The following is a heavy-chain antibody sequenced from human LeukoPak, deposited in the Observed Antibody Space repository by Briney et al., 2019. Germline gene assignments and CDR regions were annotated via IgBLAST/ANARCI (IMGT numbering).Heavy chain of an antibody. D-gene: IGHD5-12*01. CDR3: QSRSIVATPDDY. Sequence: PGKSLTLSCTASGFTFSTYAMHWVRQAPGKGLEWVAVISYDGTNKYYVGSVQGRLTISRDNSKNTVYLQMTSLRTEDTALYYCQSRSIVATPDDYWGQGTLVTVSS. V-gene: IGHV3-30*04. CDR1: GFTFSTYA. CDR2: ISYDGTNK. J-gene: IGHJ4*02.